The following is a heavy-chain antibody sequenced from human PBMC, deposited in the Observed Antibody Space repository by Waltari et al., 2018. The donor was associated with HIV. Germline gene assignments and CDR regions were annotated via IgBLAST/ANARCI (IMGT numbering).Heavy chain of an antibody. J-gene: IGHJ4*02. CDR3: ARARIAAAGTGRGFDY. V-gene: IGHV1-2*06. CDR1: GYTFTGYY. CDR2: INPNSGGT. Sequence: QVQLVQSGAEVRKPGASVKVSCKASGYTFTGYYMHWVRQAPGQGLERMGRINPNSGGTNYAQKFQGRVTMTRDTSISTAYMELSRLRSDDTAVYYCARARIAAAGTGRGFDYWGQGTLVTVSS. D-gene: IGHD6-13*01.